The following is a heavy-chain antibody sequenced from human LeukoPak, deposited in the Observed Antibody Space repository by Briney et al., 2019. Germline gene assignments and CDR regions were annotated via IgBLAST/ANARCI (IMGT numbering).Heavy chain of an antibody. CDR1: GFTFSDYW. J-gene: IGHJ4*02. D-gene: IGHD3-3*01. V-gene: IGHV3-7*01. CDR2: IKQDGGEK. CDR3: ARGWNYAFRFDD. Sequence: GGSLRLSCAASGFTFSDYWMTWVRQAPGKGLEWVAHIKQDGGEKYYVDSVKGRFTISRDNANNLVFLQMNSLRAEDTAVYYCARGWNYAFRFDDWGQGTLATVSS.